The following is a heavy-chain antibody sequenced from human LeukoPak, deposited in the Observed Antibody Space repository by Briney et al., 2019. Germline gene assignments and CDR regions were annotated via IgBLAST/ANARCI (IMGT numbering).Heavy chain of an antibody. D-gene: IGHD2-15*01. V-gene: IGHV1-69*04. J-gene: IGHJ5*02. Sequence: SVKVSCKASGGTFSSYAISWVRQAPGQGLEWMGRIIPILGIANYAQKFQGRVTITADKSTSTAYMELSSLRSEDTAVYYCAREERDIVVVVAATGLYNWFDPWGQGTPVTVSS. CDR1: GGTFSSYA. CDR2: IIPILGIA. CDR3: AREERDIVVVVAATGLYNWFDP.